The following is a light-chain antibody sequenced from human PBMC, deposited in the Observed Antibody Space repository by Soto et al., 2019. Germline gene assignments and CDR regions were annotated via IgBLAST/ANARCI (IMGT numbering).Light chain of an antibody. CDR3: SSYTSSSTLYV. J-gene: IGLJ1*01. CDR1: SNDVGNYNL. Sequence: QSALTQPASVSGSPGQSITVSCTGSSNDVGNYNLVSWYQQSPGKAPKLLIYEDSKRPSGVSNRFSGSKSGDTASLTISGLQAEDEADYYCSSYTSSSTLYVFGTGTKVTVL. V-gene: IGLV2-14*02. CDR2: EDS.